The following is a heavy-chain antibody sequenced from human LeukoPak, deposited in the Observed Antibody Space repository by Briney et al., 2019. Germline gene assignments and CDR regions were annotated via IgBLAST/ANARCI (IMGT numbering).Heavy chain of an antibody. CDR1: GYTFTGYY. V-gene: IGHV1-2*02. J-gene: IGHJ4*02. CDR2: INPNSGGT. CDR3: ARRRDLYDFWSGYPGRGFDY. Sequence: GASVKVSCKASGYTFTGYYMHWVRQAPGQGLEWMGWINPNSGGTNYAQKFQGRVTMTRDTSISTAYMELSRLRSDDTAVYYCARRRDLYDFWSGYPGRGFDYWGQGTLVTVSS. D-gene: IGHD3-3*01.